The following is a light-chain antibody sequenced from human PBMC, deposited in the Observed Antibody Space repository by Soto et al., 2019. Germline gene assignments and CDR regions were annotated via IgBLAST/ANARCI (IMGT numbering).Light chain of an antibody. Sequence: QAVVTQGPSFSVSPGGTVTLTCGLKSGSVSSSNYASWYQQTPGQPPRTVIYSTNIRSSGVPDRFSGSILGNKAALTITGAQAEDECDYYCVLYLGSGISVFGGGTKVTVL. CDR3: VLYLGSGISV. CDR1: SGSVSSSNY. CDR2: STN. V-gene: IGLV8-61*01. J-gene: IGLJ3*02.